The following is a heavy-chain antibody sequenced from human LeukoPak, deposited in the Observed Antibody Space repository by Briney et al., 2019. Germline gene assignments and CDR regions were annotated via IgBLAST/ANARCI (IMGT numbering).Heavy chain of an antibody. D-gene: IGHD4-11*01. CDR2: VDYSGST. J-gene: IGHJ4*02. CDR1: SGSVTRGGYC. V-gene: IGHV4-31*02. CDR3: SRGLDSRKLDY. Sequence: PSQTLSSTWTVSSGSVTRGGYCWSWIREHRGKGLEWIGYVDYSGSTYYHPSLNSRVTISVDTSKDPFSLKLSSVTAADTAVYFCSRGLDSRKLDYWGQGTLVTVSS.